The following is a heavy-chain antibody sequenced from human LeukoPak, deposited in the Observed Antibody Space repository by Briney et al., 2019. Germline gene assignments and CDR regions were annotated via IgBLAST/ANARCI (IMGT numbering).Heavy chain of an antibody. CDR1: GYTFTGYY. V-gene: IGHV1-2*02. D-gene: IGHD1-26*01. CDR2: INPNSGGT. CDR3: AFGSYSVGLFDF. Sequence: GASVKVSCKASGYTFTGYYMHWVRQAPGQGLDWMGWINPNSGGTNYAQKLQGRVTMTRDTSISTAYMELSRLTSDDTAVYFCAFGSYSVGLFDFWGQGTLVTVSS. J-gene: IGHJ4*02.